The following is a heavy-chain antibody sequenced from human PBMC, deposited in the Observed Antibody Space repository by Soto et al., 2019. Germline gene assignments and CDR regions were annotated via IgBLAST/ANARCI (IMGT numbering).Heavy chain of an antibody. J-gene: IGHJ4*02. CDR3: ALVVGLYRDGDCSMHYFDY. Sequence: QVQLVQSGAEVKKPGSSVKVSCKASGGTFSNYAISWVRQAPGQGLEWVGGIIPIFGTANYAQKFQGRVTITADESTSTVHMELSSLTSEDTAVYYCALVVGLYRDGDCSMHYFDYWGQGTLVTVSS. V-gene: IGHV1-69*01. CDR2: IIPIFGTA. D-gene: IGHD2-21*02. CDR1: GGTFSNYA.